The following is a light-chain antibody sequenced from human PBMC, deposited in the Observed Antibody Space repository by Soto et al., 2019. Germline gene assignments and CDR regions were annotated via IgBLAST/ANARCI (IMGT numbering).Light chain of an antibody. V-gene: IGKV1-5*03. CDR1: QSINNW. Sequence: DIQMTQSPSTLSASVGDRVTITCRASQSINNWLAWYQQKPGKATKLFIFKSSTLESGVPSRFSGSGSGTEFTLSISSLQPDDFATYFCQQYESFPRTFGQGTKVEIK. CDR2: KSS. J-gene: IGKJ1*01. CDR3: QQYESFPRT.